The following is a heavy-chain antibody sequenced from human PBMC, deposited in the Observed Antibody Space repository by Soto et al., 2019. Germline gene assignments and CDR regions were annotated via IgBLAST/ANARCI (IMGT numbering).Heavy chain of an antibody. CDR2: VYHSGST. V-gene: IGHV4-59*12. J-gene: IGHJ4*02. Sequence: SETLSLTCTVSVSVDSITSYYWSCIRQSPGKEPEWIGYVYHSGSTTYNPSLKSRVTISLDTSKNQFSLKLSSVTAAETAVYFCVRGVIHWGRGTLVT. D-gene: IGHD6-13*01. CDR3: VRGVIH. CDR1: VSVDSITSYY.